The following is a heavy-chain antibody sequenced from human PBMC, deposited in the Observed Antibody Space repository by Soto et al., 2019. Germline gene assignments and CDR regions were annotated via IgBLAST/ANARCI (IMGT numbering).Heavy chain of an antibody. CDR3: ARRLNLGYCSGGSCPCYCGMDV. CDR2: FYPGDSDT. CDR1: GYSFTSYW. D-gene: IGHD2-15*01. J-gene: IGHJ6*02. V-gene: IGHV5-51*01. Sequence: GESLKISCKGSGYSFTSYWIGWVRQMPGKGLEWMGIFYPGDSDTRYSPSFQGQVTISADKSISTAYLQWSSLNASDTAMYYCARRLNLGYCSGGSCPCYCGMDVWGQGTTVTVSS.